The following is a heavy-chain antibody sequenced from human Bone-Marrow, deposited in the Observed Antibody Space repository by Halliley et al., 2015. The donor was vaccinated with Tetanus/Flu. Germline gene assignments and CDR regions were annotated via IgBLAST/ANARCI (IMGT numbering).Heavy chain of an antibody. D-gene: IGHD3-10*01. J-gene: IGHJ6*02. V-gene: IGHV1-18*01. CDR3: ARDHTIRGERSYYYGMDV. CDR2: GYNGNT. Sequence: GYNGNTIYAQKVPGRVTVTTETSPSTAYMELRSLRSDDTAVYYCARDHTIRGERSYYYGMDVWGQGTTVTVS.